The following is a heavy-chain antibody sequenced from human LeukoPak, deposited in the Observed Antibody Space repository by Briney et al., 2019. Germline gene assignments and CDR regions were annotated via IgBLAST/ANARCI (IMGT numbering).Heavy chain of an antibody. CDR3: ARSGNIAVAPWYFDL. CDR2: IYYSGST. J-gene: IGHJ2*01. CDR1: GDSISSYY. D-gene: IGHD6-19*01. Sequence: SETLSLTCTVSGDSISSYYWSWIRQPPGKGLEWIGYIYYSGSTNYTPSLKSRVTISVDTSKNHFSLNLRSVTAADTAVYYCARSGNIAVAPWYFDLWGRGTLVTVSS. V-gene: IGHV4-59*01.